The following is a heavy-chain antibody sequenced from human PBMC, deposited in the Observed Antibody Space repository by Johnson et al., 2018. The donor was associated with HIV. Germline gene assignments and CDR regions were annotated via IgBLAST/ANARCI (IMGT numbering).Heavy chain of an antibody. Sequence: VQLVESGGGLVQPGGSLRLSCAASGFTFSSYWMSWVRQAPGKGLEYVSAISSNGGSTYYANSVKGRFTISRDNSRNTLYLQMGRLRVEDMAVYYCARDVASVYGSGDHAFDIWGQGTMVTVSS. D-gene: IGHD3-10*01. V-gene: IGHV3-64*01. CDR3: ARDVASVYGSGDHAFDI. CDR1: GFTFSSYW. J-gene: IGHJ3*02. CDR2: ISSNGGST.